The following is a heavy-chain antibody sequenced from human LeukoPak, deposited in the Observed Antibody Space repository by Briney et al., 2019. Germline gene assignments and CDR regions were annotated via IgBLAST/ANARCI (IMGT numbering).Heavy chain of an antibody. CDR3: ATSSGPYYYGSGKTP. Sequence: GRSLRLSCAASGFTFSSYAMHWVRQAPGKGLEWVAVISYDGSNKYYADSVKGRFTISRDNSKNTLYLQMNSLRAEDTAVYYCATSSGPYYYGSGKTPWGLGTLVTVSS. J-gene: IGHJ5*02. D-gene: IGHD3-10*01. V-gene: IGHV3-30*04. CDR1: GFTFSSYA. CDR2: ISYDGSNK.